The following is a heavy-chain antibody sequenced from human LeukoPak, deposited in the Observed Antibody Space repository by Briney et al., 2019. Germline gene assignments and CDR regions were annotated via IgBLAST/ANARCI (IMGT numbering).Heavy chain of an antibody. CDR1: GFTFSSYS. CDR3: AREVTAAVDY. CDR2: ISRSSNYI. D-gene: IGHD6-13*01. Sequence: PGGSLRLSCAASGFTFSSYSMNWVRQAPGKGLGWVSSISRSSNYIYYADSAKGRFTISRDNAKNSLYLQMNSLRVEDTAVYYCAREVTAAVDYWGQGTLVTVSS. J-gene: IGHJ4*02. V-gene: IGHV3-21*01.